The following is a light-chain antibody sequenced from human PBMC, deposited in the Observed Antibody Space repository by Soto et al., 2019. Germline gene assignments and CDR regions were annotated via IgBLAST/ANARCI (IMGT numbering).Light chain of an antibody. CDR2: TAS. V-gene: IGKV3-20*01. Sequence: EIVLTQSPGTLSLFPGERATFSCRASQSVSSTHLAWYQQKPGQAPRLLMFTASSRATGIPDRFSGTGSGTDFTLTISRLESEDSAVYYCQQFGTSPRTFGQGTKVEIK. J-gene: IGKJ1*01. CDR3: QQFGTSPRT. CDR1: QSVSSTH.